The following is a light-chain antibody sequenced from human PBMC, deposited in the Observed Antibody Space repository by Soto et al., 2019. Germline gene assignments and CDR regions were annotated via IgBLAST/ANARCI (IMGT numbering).Light chain of an antibody. CDR3: QQHIRSIT. CDR1: QSVNNNY. J-gene: IGKJ4*01. CDR2: GAS. Sequence: ALTQSPGTLSLSPGERATLSCSASQSVNNNYLAWYQQKPGQSPRLLIYGASIRATAIPDRFSGSGSATVFTLTLSSLEPEDSVGYYCQQHIRSITFGGGTKVEIK. V-gene: IGKV3-20*01.